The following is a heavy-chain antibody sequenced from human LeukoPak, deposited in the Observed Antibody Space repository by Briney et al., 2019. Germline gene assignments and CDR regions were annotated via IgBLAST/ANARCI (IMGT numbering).Heavy chain of an antibody. J-gene: IGHJ4*02. D-gene: IGHD3-22*01. CDR1: GYSFTSYW. V-gene: IGHV5-51*01. Sequence: GESLKISCKGSGYSFTSYWIGWVRQMPGKGLEWMGIIYPGDSDTKFSPSFQGQVTISADKSIDIAYLQWCSLKASDTAMYYCAKPYDSSGYWGGFDCWGQGTLVTVSS. CDR3: AKPYDSSGYWGGFDC. CDR2: IYPGDSDT.